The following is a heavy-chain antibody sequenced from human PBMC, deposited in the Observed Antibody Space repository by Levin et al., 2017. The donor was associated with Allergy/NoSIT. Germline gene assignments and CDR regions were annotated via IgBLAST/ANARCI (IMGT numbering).Heavy chain of an antibody. D-gene: IGHD3-22*01. CDR2: IYNSDTT. CDR3: ARDARPHYDGLGYRYSGLDV. J-gene: IGHJ6*02. Sequence: GESLKISCAASGFTVSSNFMSWVRQAPGKGLEWVSLIYNSDTTYYADSVKDRFTISRDNSRNTVYLQMNSLRVEDTAVYHCARDARPHYDGLGYRYSGLDVWGQGTTVTVSS. CDR1: GFTVSSNF. V-gene: IGHV3-66*01.